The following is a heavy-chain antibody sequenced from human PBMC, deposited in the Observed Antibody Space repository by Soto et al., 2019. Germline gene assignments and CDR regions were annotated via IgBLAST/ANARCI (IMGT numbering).Heavy chain of an antibody. D-gene: IGHD5-18*01. CDR2: IYYSGST. V-gene: IGHV4-61*08. CDR1: GGSISSVADC. CDR3: ARFKIQLWLKENYGMDV. J-gene: IGHJ6*02. Sequence: PSETLSLTCTVSGGSISSVADCWSWIRQHPGKGLEWIGYIYYSGSTNYNPSPKSRVTISVDTSKNQFSLKLSSVTAADTAVYYCARFKIQLWLKENYGMDVWGQGTTVTVSS.